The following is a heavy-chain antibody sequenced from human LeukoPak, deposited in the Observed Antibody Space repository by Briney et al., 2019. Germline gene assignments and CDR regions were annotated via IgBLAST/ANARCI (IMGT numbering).Heavy chain of an antibody. Sequence: GASVKVSCKASGGTFSSYAISWVRQAPGQGLEWMGRIIPIFGIANYAQKFQGRVTITADESTSTAYMELSSLRSEDTAVYYCARQGYCSGGSCTGAHWFDPWGQGTLVTVSS. CDR2: IIPIFGIA. V-gene: IGHV1-69*13. CDR1: GGTFSSYA. J-gene: IGHJ5*02. CDR3: ARQGYCSGGSCTGAHWFDP. D-gene: IGHD2-15*01.